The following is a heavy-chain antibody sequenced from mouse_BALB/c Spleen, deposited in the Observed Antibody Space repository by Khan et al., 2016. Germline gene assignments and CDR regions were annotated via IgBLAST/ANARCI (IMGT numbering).Heavy chain of an antibody. D-gene: IGHD1-2*01. V-gene: IGHV3-2*02. CDR3: ARSPDYGYDYAMDY. CDR2: ISFSGST. J-gene: IGHJ4*01. CDR1: GYSITSDYA. Sequence: EVQLQESGPGLVKPSQSLSLTCTVTGYSITSDYAWNWIRQFPGNKLEWMGYISFSGSTSYNPSLKSRISITRDTSKNQFFLQLNSVTTEDTATYIVARSPDYGYDYAMDYWGQGTSVTVSS.